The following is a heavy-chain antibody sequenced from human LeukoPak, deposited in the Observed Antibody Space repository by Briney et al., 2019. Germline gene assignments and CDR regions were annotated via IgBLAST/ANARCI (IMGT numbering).Heavy chain of an antibody. D-gene: IGHD1-26*01. Sequence: GGSLRLSCAASGFTFSNYWMNWVRQAPGKGLEWVANIKQDGSEKYYVDSVKGRVTISRDNAKNSLYLQMDSLRVEDTAVYYCARDPYSGNYGAYYYYYMDVWGKGTTVTISS. CDR3: ARDPYSGNYGAYYYYYMDV. CDR1: GFTFSNYW. V-gene: IGHV3-7*01. J-gene: IGHJ6*03. CDR2: IKQDGSEK.